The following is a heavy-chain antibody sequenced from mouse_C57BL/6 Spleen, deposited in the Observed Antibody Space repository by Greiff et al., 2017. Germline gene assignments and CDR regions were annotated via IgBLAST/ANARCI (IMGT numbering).Heavy chain of an antibody. J-gene: IGHJ4*01. CDR1: GYTFTSYW. CDR2: INPSNGGT. V-gene: IGHV1-53*01. Sequence: QVQLQQPGTELVKPGASVKLSCKASGYTFTSYWMHWVKQRPGQGLEWIGNINPSNGGTNYNEKFKGKATLTADKSSSTAYMELRSLTSEDSAVYFCARGLGRNYYAMDYWGQGTSVTVSS. CDR3: ARGLGRNYYAMDY. D-gene: IGHD4-1*01.